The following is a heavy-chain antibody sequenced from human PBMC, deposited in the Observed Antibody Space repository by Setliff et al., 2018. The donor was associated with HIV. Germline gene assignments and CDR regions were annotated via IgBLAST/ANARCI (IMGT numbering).Heavy chain of an antibody. CDR1: GFTFSSYE. J-gene: IGHJ4*02. V-gene: IGHV3-48*03. Sequence: GGSLRLSCAASGFTFSSYEMNWVRQAPGKGLEWLSYISSSDSTIYYADSVKGRFTVSRDNAKNSLYLQMNSLRAEDTAVYYCAKDRSGSYSFARDWGQGTLVTVSS. D-gene: IGHD1-26*01. CDR2: ISSSDSTI. CDR3: AKDRSGSYSFARD.